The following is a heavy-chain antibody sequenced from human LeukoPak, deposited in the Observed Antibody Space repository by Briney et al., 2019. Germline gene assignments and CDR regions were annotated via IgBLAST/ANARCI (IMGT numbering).Heavy chain of an antibody. CDR3: ARDPGVTTQYYFDY. CDR2: INHSGST. CDR1: GGSFSGYY. J-gene: IGHJ4*02. V-gene: IGHV4-34*01. D-gene: IGHD3-10*01. Sequence: SETLSLTCAVYGGSFSGYYWSWIRQPPGKGLEWIGEINHSGSTNYNPSLKSRVTISVDTSKNQFSLKLSSVTAADTAVYYCARDPGVTTQYYFDYWGQGTLVTVSS.